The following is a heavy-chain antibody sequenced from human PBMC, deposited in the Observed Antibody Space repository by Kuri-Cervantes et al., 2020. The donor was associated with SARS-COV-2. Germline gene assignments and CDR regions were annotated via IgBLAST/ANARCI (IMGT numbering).Heavy chain of an antibody. D-gene: IGHD6-6*01. J-gene: IGHJ6*02. CDR2: INAGNGNT. Sequence: ASVKVSCKASGYTFTSYAMHWVRQAPGQRLEWMGWINAGNGNTKYSQKFQGRVTITRDTSASTAYMELSSLRSEDTAVYYCARHKQLVQLTYQYYYYGMDVWGHGTTVTVSS. CDR3: ARHKQLVQLTYQYYYYGMDV. CDR1: GYTFTSYA. V-gene: IGHV1-3*01.